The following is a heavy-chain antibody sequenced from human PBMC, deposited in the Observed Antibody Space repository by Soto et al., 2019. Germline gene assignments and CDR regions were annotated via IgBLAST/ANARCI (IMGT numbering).Heavy chain of an antibody. D-gene: IGHD3-10*01. CDR1: GGTFSSYA. CDR3: ARDSNLWFGELKTSYGMDV. J-gene: IGHJ6*02. Sequence: SVKVSCKASGGTFSSYAISWVRQAPGQGLEWMGGIIPIFGTANYAQKFQGRVTITADESTSTAYMELSSLRSEDTAVYYCARDSNLWFGELKTSYGMDVWGQGTTVTVSS. V-gene: IGHV1-69*13. CDR2: IIPIFGTA.